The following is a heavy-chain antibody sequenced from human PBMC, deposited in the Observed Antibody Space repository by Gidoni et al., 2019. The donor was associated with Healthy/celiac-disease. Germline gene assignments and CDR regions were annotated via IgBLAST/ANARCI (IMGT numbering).Heavy chain of an antibody. CDR3: ARGGTVSAEFDY. CDR1: GCSISSYY. V-gene: IGHV4-59*01. CDR2: IYYSGCT. J-gene: IGHJ4*02. D-gene: IGHD1-26*01. Sequence: QVQLQESGPGLVKPSENLSLTCTVSGCSISSYYWSWSRQPPGKGLEWIGYIYYSGCTNYNPSLKSRVTISVDTSKNQFSLKLSSVTAADTAVYYCARGGTVSAEFDYWGQGTLVTVSS.